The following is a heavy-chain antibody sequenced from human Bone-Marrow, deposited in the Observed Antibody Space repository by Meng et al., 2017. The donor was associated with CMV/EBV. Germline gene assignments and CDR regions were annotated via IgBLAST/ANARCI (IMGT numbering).Heavy chain of an antibody. D-gene: IGHD6-13*01. J-gene: IGHJ4*02. V-gene: IGHV1-18*01. CDR1: GYTFTSYG. Sequence: ASVKVSCKASGYTFTSYGISWVRQAPGQGLEWMGWISAYNGNTNYAQKFQGRVTMTRDTSISTAYMELSRLRSDDTAVYYCARAEPGIAAAGFDYWGQGTLVTVSS. CDR3: ARAEPGIAAAGFDY. CDR2: ISAYNGNT.